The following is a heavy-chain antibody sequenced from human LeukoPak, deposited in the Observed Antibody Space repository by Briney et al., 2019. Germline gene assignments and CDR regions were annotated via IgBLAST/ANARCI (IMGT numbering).Heavy chain of an antibody. Sequence: ASVKVSCKASGYTFTGYYMHWVRQAPGQGLEWMGWINPNSGGTNYAQKFQGRVTMTEDTSTDTAYMELSSLRSEDTAVYYCATGYITMVRGVFIDYWGQGTLVTVSS. V-gene: IGHV1-2*02. CDR1: GYTFTGYY. CDR2: INPNSGGT. D-gene: IGHD3-10*01. CDR3: ATGYITMVRGVFIDY. J-gene: IGHJ4*02.